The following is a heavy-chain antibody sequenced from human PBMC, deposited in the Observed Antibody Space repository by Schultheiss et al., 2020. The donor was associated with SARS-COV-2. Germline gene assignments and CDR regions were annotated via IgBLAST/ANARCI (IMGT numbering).Heavy chain of an antibody. CDR1: GGSFSGYY. D-gene: IGHD2-21*02. CDR3: AKDFVYCGGDCYTGIGDY. CDR2: ISGSGGST. V-gene: IGHV3-23*01. J-gene: IGHJ4*02. Sequence: ETLSLTCAVYGGSFSGYYWSWIRQPPGKGLEWVSAISGSGGSTYYADSVKGRFTISRDNSKNTLYLQMNSLRAEDTAVYYCAKDFVYCGGDCYTGIGDYWGQGTLVTVSS.